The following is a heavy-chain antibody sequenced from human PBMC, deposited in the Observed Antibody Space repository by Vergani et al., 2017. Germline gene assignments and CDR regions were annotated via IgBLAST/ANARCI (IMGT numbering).Heavy chain of an antibody. D-gene: IGHD3-22*01. CDR1: GFTFSSYS. CDR3: ARDAITMIVSGLHWFDP. V-gene: IGHV3-48*02. CDR2: ISSSSSTI. J-gene: IGHJ5*02. Sequence: VQLVESGGGVVQPGRSLRLSCAASGFTFSSYSMNWVRQAPGKGLEWVSYISSSSSTIYYADSVKGRFTISRDNAKNSLYLQMNSLRDEDTAVYYCARDAITMIVSGLHWFDPWGQGTLVTVSS.